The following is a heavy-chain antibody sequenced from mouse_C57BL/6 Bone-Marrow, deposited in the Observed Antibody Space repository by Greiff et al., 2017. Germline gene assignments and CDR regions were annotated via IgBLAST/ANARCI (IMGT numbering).Heavy chain of an antibody. Sequence: VHLVESGAELVRPGASVTLSCTASGYTFTDYEMHWVKQTPVHGLEWIGAIDPETGGTAYNQKFKGKAILTADKSSSTAYMELRSLTSEDSAVYYCTIYRCVDYWGQGTTLTVSS. CDR1: GYTFTDYE. CDR2: IDPETGGT. CDR3: TIYRCVDY. V-gene: IGHV1-15*01. J-gene: IGHJ2*01.